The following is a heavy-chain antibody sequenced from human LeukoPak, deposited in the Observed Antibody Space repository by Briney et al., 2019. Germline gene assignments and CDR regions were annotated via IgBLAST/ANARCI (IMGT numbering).Heavy chain of an antibody. CDR3: ARGRRGQEGGYCSGGSCYLLDY. J-gene: IGHJ4*02. V-gene: IGHV4-59*12. Sequence: SETLSLTCTVSGGSINNYYWNWIRQPPGKGLEWLGYIYYTGSTNYNPSLKSRVTISVDTSKNQFSLKLSSVTAADTAVYYCARGRRGQEGGYCSGGSCYLLDYWGQGTLVTVSS. CDR1: GGSINNYY. CDR2: IYYTGST. D-gene: IGHD2-15*01.